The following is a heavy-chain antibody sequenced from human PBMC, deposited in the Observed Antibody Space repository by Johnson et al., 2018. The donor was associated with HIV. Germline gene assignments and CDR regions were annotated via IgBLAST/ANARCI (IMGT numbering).Heavy chain of an antibody. CDR3: ARTNGYYGSGRGSLFYFDI. Sequence: QMLLVESGGGVVQPGRSLRLSCAASGFTFSSYGMHWVRQAPGKGLEWVAVIWYDGSNKYYPGSVKGRFTISRENAKNSLYLQLNSLRAGDTAVYYCARTNGYYGSGRGSLFYFDIWGQGTMVTVSS. D-gene: IGHD3-10*01. V-gene: IGHV3-33*08. CDR1: GFTFSSYG. CDR2: IWYDGSNK. J-gene: IGHJ3*02.